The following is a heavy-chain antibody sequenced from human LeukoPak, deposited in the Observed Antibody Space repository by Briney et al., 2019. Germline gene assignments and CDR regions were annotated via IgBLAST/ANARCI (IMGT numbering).Heavy chain of an antibody. CDR2: IYYSGST. D-gene: IGHD4-11*01. Sequence: SETLSLTCTVSGGSLNSHYWTWIRQPPGKGLEWIGYIYYSGSTSYNPSLKSRVTISVATPENQFSLKLTSVTAADTAVYYCASGADYSNYYFNYWGQGTLVTVSS. CDR1: GGSLNSHY. CDR3: ASGADYSNYYFNY. J-gene: IGHJ4*02. V-gene: IGHV4-59*11.